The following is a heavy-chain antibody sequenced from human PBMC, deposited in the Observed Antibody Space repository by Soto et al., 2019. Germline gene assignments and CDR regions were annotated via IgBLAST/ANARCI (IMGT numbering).Heavy chain of an antibody. Sequence: GASVKVSCRASGYTVTSSAMHWVRQAPGQRLEWMGWINAGNGNTKYSQKFQGRVTITRDTSASTAYMELSSLRSEDTAVYYCARDRIGGYGSRYFHHSCPTPLATV. CDR1: GYTVTSSA. J-gene: IGHJ4*02. CDR3: ARDRIGGYGSRYFHH. V-gene: IGHV1-3*01. CDR2: INAGNGNT. D-gene: IGHD5-12*01.